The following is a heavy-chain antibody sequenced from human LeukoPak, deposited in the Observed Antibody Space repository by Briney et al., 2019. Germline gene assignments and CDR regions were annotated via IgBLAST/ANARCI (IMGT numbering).Heavy chain of an antibody. V-gene: IGHV1-18*01. CDR1: GGTFSSYA. D-gene: IGHD5-18*01. CDR3: ARIDGYSYGYGAFDI. J-gene: IGHJ3*02. Sequence: ASVKVSCKASGGTFSSYAISWVRQAPGQGLEWMGWISAYNGNTDYAQKLQGRVTMTTDTSTSTAYMELRSLRSDDTAVYYCARIDGYSYGYGAFDIWGQGTMVTVSS. CDR2: ISAYNGNT.